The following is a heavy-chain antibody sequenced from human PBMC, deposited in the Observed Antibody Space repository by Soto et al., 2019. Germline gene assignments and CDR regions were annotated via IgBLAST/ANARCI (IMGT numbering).Heavy chain of an antibody. CDR2: IKQDGSEK. CDR3: ARVPTDYSSSWYWFDP. V-gene: IGHV3-7*01. D-gene: IGHD6-13*01. Sequence: GGSLRLSCGASGFTFSSYWMSWVRQAPGKGLEWVANIKQDGSEKYYVDSVKGRFTISRDNAKNSLYLQMNSLRAEDTAVYYCARVPTDYSSSWYWFDPWGQGTLVTVSS. CDR1: GFTFSSYW. J-gene: IGHJ5*02.